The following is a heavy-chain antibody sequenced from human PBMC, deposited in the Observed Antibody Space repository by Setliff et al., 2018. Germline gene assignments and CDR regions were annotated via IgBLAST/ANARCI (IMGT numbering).Heavy chain of an antibody. V-gene: IGHV1-2*06. CDR3: ARSNYDILTRNWFDP. J-gene: IGHJ5*02. CDR1: GYTFTGYY. Sequence: ASVKVSCKASGYTFTGYYMHWVRQAPGQGLEWMGRINPNSGGTNYAQKFQGRVTMTRDTSISAAYMELSRLRSDDTAVYYCARSNYDILTRNWFDPWGQGTLVTVSS. D-gene: IGHD3-9*01. CDR2: INPNSGGT.